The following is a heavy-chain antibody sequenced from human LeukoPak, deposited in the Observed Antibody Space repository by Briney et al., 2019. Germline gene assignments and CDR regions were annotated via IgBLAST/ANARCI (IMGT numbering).Heavy chain of an antibody. J-gene: IGHJ5*02. CDR2: IYYSGST. D-gene: IGHD3-22*01. CDR3: AREEITMMVGVARAYDWFDP. CDR1: GGSISSSSYY. Sequence: PSETLSLTCTVSGGSISSSSYYWGWIRQPPGKGLEWIGSIYYSGSTYYNPSLKSRVTISVDTSKNQFSLKLSSVTAADTAVYYCAREEITMMVGVARAYDWFDPWGQGTLVTVSS. V-gene: IGHV4-39*07.